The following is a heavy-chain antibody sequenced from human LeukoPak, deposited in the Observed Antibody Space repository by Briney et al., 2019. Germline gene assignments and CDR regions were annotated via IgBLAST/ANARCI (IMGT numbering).Heavy chain of an antibody. Sequence: GGSLRLSCAASGFTFSNAWMSWVRQAPGKGLEWVGRIKGKTDGGTTDYAAPVKGRFTISRDDSKNTLYLQMNSLKTEDTAVYYCTTAPMTTVVTRYFSYYYMDVWGKGTRSPSP. CDR1: GFTFSNAW. CDR3: TTAPMTTVVTRYFSYYYMDV. V-gene: IGHV3-15*01. J-gene: IGHJ6*03. CDR2: IKGKTDGGTT. D-gene: IGHD4-23*01.